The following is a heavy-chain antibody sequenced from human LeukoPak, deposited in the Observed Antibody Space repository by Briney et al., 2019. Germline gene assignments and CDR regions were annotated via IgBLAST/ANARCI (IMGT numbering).Heavy chain of an antibody. Sequence: PSETLPLTCTVSGGSISGHYWSCIRQPPGKGLEWVGYIHYSGSTKYNPSLKSRVTISVDTSKNQFSLKLSSVTAADTAVYYCARDAFDAFDIWGQGTMVTVSS. CDR3: ARDAFDAFDI. CDR2: IHYSGST. J-gene: IGHJ3*02. V-gene: IGHV4-59*11. CDR1: GGSISGHY.